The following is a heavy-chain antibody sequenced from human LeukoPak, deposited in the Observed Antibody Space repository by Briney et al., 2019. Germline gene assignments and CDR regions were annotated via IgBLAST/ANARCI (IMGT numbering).Heavy chain of an antibody. J-gene: IGHJ4*02. CDR3: AKRGVVIRVFLVGFHKEAYYFDS. V-gene: IGHV3-23*01. Sequence: PGGSLRLSCAVSGITLGNYGMSWVRQPPGKGLEWVAGISDSGGSTNYADSVKGRFTISRDTPRNTLYLQMYSLRAEDTAVYFCAKRGVVIRVFLVGFHKEAYYFDSWGQGALVTVSS. CDR2: ISDSGGST. CDR1: GITLGNYG. D-gene: IGHD3-10*01.